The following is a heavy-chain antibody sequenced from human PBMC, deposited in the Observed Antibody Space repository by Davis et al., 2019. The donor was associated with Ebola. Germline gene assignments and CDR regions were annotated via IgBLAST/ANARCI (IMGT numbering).Heavy chain of an antibody. CDR2: LYYSGNT. V-gene: IGHV4-59*01. CDR1: GGSISSYY. CDR3: ARGLVVVAATYFDY. J-gene: IGHJ4*02. D-gene: IGHD2-15*01. Sequence: MPSETLSLTCTVSGGSISSYYWSWIRQHQGKGLEWIGYLYYSGNTNYNPSLKSRVTISVDTSKNQFSLKLSSVTAADTAVYYCARGLVVVAATYFDYWGQGTLVTVSS.